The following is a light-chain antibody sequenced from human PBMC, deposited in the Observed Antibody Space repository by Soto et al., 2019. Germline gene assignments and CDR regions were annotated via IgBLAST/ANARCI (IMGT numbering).Light chain of an antibody. J-gene: IGKJ1*01. Sequence: EIVLRQSPGTLSLSPGERATLSCRASQSVSSSYLAWYQQKPGQAPRLLIYGAASRATGIPDRFSGSGSGTDFTLTISRLEPEDFAVYYCHLYGSSPPWTFGQGTKVDI. CDR1: QSVSSSY. CDR2: GAA. CDR3: HLYGSSPPWT. V-gene: IGKV3-20*01.